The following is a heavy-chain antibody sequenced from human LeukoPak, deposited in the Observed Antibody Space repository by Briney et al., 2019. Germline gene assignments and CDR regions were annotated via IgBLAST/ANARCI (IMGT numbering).Heavy chain of an antibody. D-gene: IGHD3-3*01. CDR3: ARGTASITIFGVENWFDP. J-gene: IGHJ5*02. CDR1: GGSISSSTYY. V-gene: IGHV4-61*01. Sequence: SETLSLTCTVSGGSISSSTYYWSWIRQPPGKGLEWIGYIYYSGSTNYNPSLKSRVTISVDTSKNQFSLKLSSVTAADTAVYYCARGTASITIFGVENWFDPWGQGTLVTVSS. CDR2: IYYSGST.